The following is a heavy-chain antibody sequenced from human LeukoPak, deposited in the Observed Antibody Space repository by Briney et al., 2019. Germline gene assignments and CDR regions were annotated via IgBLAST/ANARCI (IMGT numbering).Heavy chain of an antibody. Sequence: ASVKVSFKASGYTFTVYYMHWVRQAPGQGLEWMGWINPNSGGTNYAQKFQGRVTMTRDTSISTAYMELSRLRSDDTAAYYCARAGCSGGSCYYSAFDIWGQGTMVTVSS. CDR3: ARAGCSGGSCYYSAFDI. D-gene: IGHD2-15*01. CDR1: GYTFTVYY. V-gene: IGHV1-2*02. J-gene: IGHJ3*02. CDR2: INPNSGGT.